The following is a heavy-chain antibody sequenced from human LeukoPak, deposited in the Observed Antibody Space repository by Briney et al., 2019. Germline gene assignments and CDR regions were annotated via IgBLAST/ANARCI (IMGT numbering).Heavy chain of an antibody. CDR1: GFTFSSYG. D-gene: IGHD4-11*01. CDR3: AKDLAVTTNYYYYMDV. J-gene: IGHJ6*03. V-gene: IGHV3-23*01. CDR2: ISGSGGST. Sequence: GGSLRLSCAASGFTFSSYGMSWVRQAPGKGLEWVSAISGSGGSTYYADSVKGRFTISRDNSKNTLYLQMNSLRAEDTAVYYCAKDLAVTTNYYYYMDVWGKGTTVTVSS.